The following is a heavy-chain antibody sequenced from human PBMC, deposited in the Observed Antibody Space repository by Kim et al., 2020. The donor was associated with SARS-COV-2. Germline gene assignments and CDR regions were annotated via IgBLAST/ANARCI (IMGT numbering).Heavy chain of an antibody. J-gene: IGHJ4*02. D-gene: IGHD3-22*01. Sequence: SETLSLTCTVSGGSISSGGYYWSWIRQHPGKGLEWIGYIYYSGSTYYNPSLKSRVTISVDTSKNQFSLKLSSVTAADTAVYYCAVVYYYDSSGYYFDYWGQGTLVTVSS. V-gene: IGHV4-31*03. CDR2: IYYSGST. CDR1: GGSISSGGYY. CDR3: AVVYYYDSSGYYFDY.